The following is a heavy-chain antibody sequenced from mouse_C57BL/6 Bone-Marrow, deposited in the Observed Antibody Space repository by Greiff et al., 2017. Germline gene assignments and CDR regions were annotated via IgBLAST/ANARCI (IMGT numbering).Heavy chain of an antibody. V-gene: IGHV1-50*01. Sequence: VQLKQPGAELVKPGASVKLSCKASGSTFTSYWMQWVKQRPGQGLEWIGEIDPSDRYTNYNQKFKGKATLTVDTSSTTAYMHLSILTYEDSAVYYCSGSSYVYAMDYWGQGTLVTVAS. D-gene: IGHD1-1*01. CDR2: IDPSDRYT. J-gene: IGHJ4*01. CDR1: GSTFTSYW. CDR3: SGSSYVYAMDY.